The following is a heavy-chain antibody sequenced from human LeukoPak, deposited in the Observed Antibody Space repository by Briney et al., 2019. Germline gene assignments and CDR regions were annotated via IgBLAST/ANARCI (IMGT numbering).Heavy chain of an antibody. D-gene: IGHD4-17*01. Sequence: GGSLRLSCAASGFTFSIYWMPWVRQAPGKGLVWVSLINGDGSSITYADSVKGRFTISRDSAKNTLYLQMSSLRAEDTAVYYCARSTVTTLGDYWGQGTLVTVSS. V-gene: IGHV3-74*01. J-gene: IGHJ4*02. CDR3: ARSTVTTLGDY. CDR2: INGDGSSI. CDR1: GFTFSIYW.